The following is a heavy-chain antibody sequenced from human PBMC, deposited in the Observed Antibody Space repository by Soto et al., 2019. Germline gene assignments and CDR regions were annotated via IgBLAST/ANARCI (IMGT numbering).Heavy chain of an antibody. Sequence: GGSLRLSCSASGFTFSSYAMHWVRQAPGKGLEYVSAISSNGGSTYYADSVKGRFTISRDNSRNTLYLQMSSLRAEDTAVYYCVKARYYDSSGYLDYFDYWGQGTLVTVSS. V-gene: IGHV3-64D*08. CDR3: VKARYYDSSGYLDYFDY. D-gene: IGHD3-22*01. CDR1: GFTFSSYA. J-gene: IGHJ4*02. CDR2: ISSNGGST.